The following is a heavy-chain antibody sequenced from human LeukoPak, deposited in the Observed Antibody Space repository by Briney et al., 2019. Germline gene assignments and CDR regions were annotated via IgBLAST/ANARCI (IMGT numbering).Heavy chain of an antibody. CDR3: ARVGVYRSSQLRFDY. CDR2: IYTSGST. Sequence: SGTLSLTCTVSGGSISNYYWNFIRQPAGKGLEWIGRIYTSGSTNYNPSLKSRVTMSVDTSKNQFSLKLTSVTAADTAVYYCARVGVYRSSQLRFDYWGQGTLVTVSS. V-gene: IGHV4-4*07. D-gene: IGHD6-13*01. CDR1: GGSISNYY. J-gene: IGHJ4*02.